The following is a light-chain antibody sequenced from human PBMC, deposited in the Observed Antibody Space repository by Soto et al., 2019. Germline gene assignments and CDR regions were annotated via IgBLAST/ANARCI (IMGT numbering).Light chain of an antibody. CDR2: GAS. CDR3: QQYGGSPRT. CDR1: QSVSSNY. J-gene: IGKJ1*01. Sequence: EIVLTXXPXXXXLSPGERATLSCRXSQSVSSNYLAWYHQRPGQAPRLIVYGASSRATGIPDRFSGSGSGTEFPLTISRLEPEDFAVYYCQQYGGSPRTFGQGTKVEIK. V-gene: IGKV3-20*01.